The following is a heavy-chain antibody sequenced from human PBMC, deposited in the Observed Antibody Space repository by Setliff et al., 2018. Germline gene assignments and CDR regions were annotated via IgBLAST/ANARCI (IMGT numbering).Heavy chain of an antibody. CDR1: GFRITSYR. Sequence: LRLSCAASGFRITSYRINWVRQAPGKGLEWLTVLWSDASKTFYADYVRGRFTSSRDTSKNTVFLQMNSMGADDTAVYYCAKEPGSSGGHSRGFDSWGQGTLVTVSS. CDR3: AKEPGSSGGHSRGFDS. CDR2: LWSDASKT. V-gene: IGHV3-33*03. D-gene: IGHD6-19*01. J-gene: IGHJ4*02.